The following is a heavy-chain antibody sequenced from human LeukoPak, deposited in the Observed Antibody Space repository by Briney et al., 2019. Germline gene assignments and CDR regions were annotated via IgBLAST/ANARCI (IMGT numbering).Heavy chain of an antibody. Sequence: QSGGSLRLSCAASGITFSSYWMNWVRQAPGKGLEWVANIKQDGSDKYYVDSVKGRFTISRDNAKNSLYLQMNSLRAEDTAVYYCAGYSRSSGWFDPWGQGTLVTVSS. V-gene: IGHV3-7*01. CDR2: IKQDGSDK. J-gene: IGHJ5*02. CDR3: AGYSRSSGWFDP. D-gene: IGHD6-6*01. CDR1: GITFSSYW.